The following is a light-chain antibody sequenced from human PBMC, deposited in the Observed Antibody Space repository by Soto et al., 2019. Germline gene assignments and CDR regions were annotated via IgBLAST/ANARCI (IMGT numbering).Light chain of an antibody. Sequence: QSVLTQPPSVSGAPGQRVTISCTESSSNIGAGYDVHWYQQLPGTAPKLLIYGNSNRPSGVPDRFSGSKSGTSASLAITGLQAEDAADYYCQSYDSSLRGWVFGGGTKLTVL. CDR2: GNS. V-gene: IGLV1-40*01. CDR1: SSNIGAGYD. J-gene: IGLJ3*02. CDR3: QSYDSSLRGWV.